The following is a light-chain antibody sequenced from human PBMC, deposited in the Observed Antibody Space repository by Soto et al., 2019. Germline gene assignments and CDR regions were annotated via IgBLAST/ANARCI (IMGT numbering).Light chain of an antibody. CDR3: QQYGSASFT. J-gene: IGKJ4*01. V-gene: IGKV3-20*01. Sequence: EIVLTQSPGTLSLSPGERATLSCRASQSVSSSYLAWYQQKPGQPPRLLIYGASSRATGIPARFSGSGSGTDFTLTINSLEPEDFAVYYCQQYGSASFTFGGGTKVDIK. CDR1: QSVSSSY. CDR2: GAS.